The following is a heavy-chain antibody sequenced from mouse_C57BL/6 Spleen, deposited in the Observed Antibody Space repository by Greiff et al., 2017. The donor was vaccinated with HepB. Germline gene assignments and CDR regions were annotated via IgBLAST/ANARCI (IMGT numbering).Heavy chain of an antibody. V-gene: IGHV1-12*01. J-gene: IGHJ1*03. CDR2: IYPGNGDT. D-gene: IGHD1-1*01. CDR3: ARSLIYYYGSSQGYFDV. CDR1: GYTFTSYN. Sequence: QVQLQQSGAELVRPGASVKMSCKASGYTFTSYNMHWVKQTPRQGLEWIGAIYPGNGDTSYNQKFKGKATLTVDKSSSTAYMQLSSLTSEDSAVYFCARSLIYYYGSSQGYFDVWGTGTTVTVSS.